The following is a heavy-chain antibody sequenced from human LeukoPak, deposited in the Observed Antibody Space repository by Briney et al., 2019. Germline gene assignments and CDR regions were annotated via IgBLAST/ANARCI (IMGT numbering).Heavy chain of an antibody. CDR2: IIPIFGTA. J-gene: IGHJ4*02. Sequence: SVKVSCKASGGTLSSYAISWVRQAPGQGLEWMGGIIPIFGTANYAQKFQGRVTITADESTSTAYMELSSLRSEDTAVYYCARDRVWFGESFDYWGQGTLVTVSS. CDR3: ARDRVWFGESFDY. V-gene: IGHV1-69*13. CDR1: GGTLSSYA. D-gene: IGHD3-10*01.